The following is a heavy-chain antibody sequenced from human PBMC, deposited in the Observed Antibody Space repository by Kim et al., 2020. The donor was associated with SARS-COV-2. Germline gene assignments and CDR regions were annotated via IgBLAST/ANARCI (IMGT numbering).Heavy chain of an antibody. CDR2: IYSGGST. CDR1: GFTVSSNY. J-gene: IGHJ3*02. Sequence: GGSLRLSCAASGFTVSSNYMSWVRQAPGKGLEWVSVIYSGGSTYYADSVKGRFTISRDNSKNTLYLQMNSLRAEDTAVYYCARDLDDYKVRGAFDIWGQGTMVTVSS. V-gene: IGHV3-66*01. D-gene: IGHD4-4*01. CDR3: ARDLDDYKVRGAFDI.